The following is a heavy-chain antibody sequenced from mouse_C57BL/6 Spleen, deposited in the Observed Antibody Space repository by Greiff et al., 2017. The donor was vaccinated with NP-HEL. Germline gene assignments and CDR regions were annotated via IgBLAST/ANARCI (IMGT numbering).Heavy chain of an antibody. D-gene: IGHD1-1*01. Sequence: VQLQQSGTVLARPGASVKMSCKTSGYTFTSYWMHWVKQRPGQGLEWIGAIYPGNSDTSYNQKFKGKAKLTAVTSASTAYMELSSLTNEDSAVYYCTRDYGSSYEAMDYWGQGTSVTVSS. V-gene: IGHV1-5*01. CDR1: GYTFTSYW. CDR2: IYPGNSDT. CDR3: TRDYGSSYEAMDY. J-gene: IGHJ4*01.